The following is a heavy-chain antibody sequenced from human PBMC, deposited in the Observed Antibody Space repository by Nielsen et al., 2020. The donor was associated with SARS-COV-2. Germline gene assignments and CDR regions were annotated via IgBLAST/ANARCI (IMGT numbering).Heavy chain of an antibody. CDR2: IYSGGST. D-gene: IGHD3-10*01. CDR1: GFTVSSNY. V-gene: IGHV3-53*01. J-gene: IGHJ6*02. CDR3: ARGEESKYYYGMDV. Sequence: GESLKISCAASGFTVSSNYMSWVRQAPGKGLEWVSVIYSGGSTYYADSVKGRFTISRDNSKNTLYLQMNSLRADDTAVYYCARGEESKYYYGMDVWGQGTTVTVSS.